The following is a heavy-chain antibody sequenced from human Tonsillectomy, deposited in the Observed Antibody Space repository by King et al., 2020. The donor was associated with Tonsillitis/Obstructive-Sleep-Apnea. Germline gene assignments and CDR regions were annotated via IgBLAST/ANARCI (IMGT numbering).Heavy chain of an antibody. Sequence: EVQLVESGGGLVQPGGSLRLSCAASGFTFSSYEMNWVRQAPGKGLERVSYISSSGSTIYYADSVKGRFTISRDNAKNSLYLQMNSLRAEDTAVYYCARAQGSYRPLDYWGQGTLVTVSS. J-gene: IGHJ4*02. CDR2: ISSSGSTI. D-gene: IGHD1-26*01. CDR3: ARAQGSYRPLDY. CDR1: GFTFSSYE. V-gene: IGHV3-48*03.